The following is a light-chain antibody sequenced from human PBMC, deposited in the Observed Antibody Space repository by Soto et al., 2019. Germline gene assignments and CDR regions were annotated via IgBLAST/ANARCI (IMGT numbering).Light chain of an antibody. CDR3: QQYYETPYT. CDR2: RAS. V-gene: IGKV4-1*01. CDR1: QSLLYHSNDKNY. J-gene: IGKJ2*01. Sequence: DIVMTQSPDSLAVSLGERATIHCKSSQSLLYHSNDKNYLGWYQQKPGHPPRVLIYRASTRESGVPDRFSGSGSGTDFTLTISSLQAEDVAVYYCQQYYETPYTFGQGTKLEI.